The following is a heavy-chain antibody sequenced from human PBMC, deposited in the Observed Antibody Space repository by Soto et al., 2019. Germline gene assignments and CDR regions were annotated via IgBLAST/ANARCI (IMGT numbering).Heavy chain of an antibody. J-gene: IGHJ6*02. Sequence: QVQLVESGGGVVQPGKSLRLSCAASGFTFRNYGMHWVRQAPGKGLEWVAVISSDGSNRYYGDSVKGRFTISRDDSENMVFLQMNSLRGDDTALYYCAKAYFDFWSGSHYYQYGMDVWGQGTTVTVAS. CDR2: ISSDGSNR. V-gene: IGHV3-30*18. D-gene: IGHD3-3*01. CDR1: GFTFRNYG. CDR3: AKAYFDFWSGSHYYQYGMDV.